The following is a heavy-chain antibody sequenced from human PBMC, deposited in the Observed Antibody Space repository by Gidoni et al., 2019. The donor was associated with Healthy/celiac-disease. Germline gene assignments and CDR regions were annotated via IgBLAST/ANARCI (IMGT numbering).Heavy chain of an antibody. CDR2: MNPNSGNT. CDR1: GYTFTSYD. V-gene: IGHV1-8*02. D-gene: IGHD3-10*01. J-gene: IGHJ5*02. Sequence: QVPLVQSGAEVKKPGASVQVSCKASGYTFTSYDPNWVRQATGQGLEWMGWMNPNSGNTGYAQKFQGRVTMTRNTSISTAYMELSSLRSEDTAVYYCARVAYGSGSYYSWGWFDPWGQGTLVTVSS. CDR3: ARVAYGSGSYYSWGWFDP.